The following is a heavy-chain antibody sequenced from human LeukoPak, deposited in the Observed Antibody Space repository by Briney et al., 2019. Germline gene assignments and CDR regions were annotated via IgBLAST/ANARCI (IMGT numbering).Heavy chain of an antibody. CDR3: ARDFYDSSGYYDYYFDY. V-gene: IGHV3-33*08. J-gene: IGHJ4*02. CDR2: IWYDGSNK. CDR1: GFTFSSYA. Sequence: GGSLRLSCAASGFTFSSYAMHWVRQAPGKGLEWVAVIWYDGSNKYYADSVKGRFTISRDNSKNTLYLQMNSLRAEDTAVYYCARDFYDSSGYYDYYFDYWGQGTLVTVSS. D-gene: IGHD3-22*01.